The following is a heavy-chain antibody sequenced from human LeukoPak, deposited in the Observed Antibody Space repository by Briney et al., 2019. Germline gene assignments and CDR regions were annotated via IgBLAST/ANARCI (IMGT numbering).Heavy chain of an antibody. J-gene: IGHJ4*02. CDR1: GFTFSRYS. CDR2: IRGSGGTT. V-gene: IGHV3-48*02. Sequence: GGSLRLSCAASGFTFSRYSMNWVRQAPGKGLEWVSYIRGSGGTTYYADSVEGRFTISRDNAKNSLYLQLNSLRDEDAAVYYCVRDPDALDYWGQGTLVTVSS. CDR3: VRDPDALDY.